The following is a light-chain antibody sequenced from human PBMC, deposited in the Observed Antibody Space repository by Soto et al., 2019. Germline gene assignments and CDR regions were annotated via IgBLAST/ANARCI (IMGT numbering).Light chain of an antibody. CDR1: QSISNW. Sequence: DIPMTQSPSTLSASVGDTVTITCRASQSISNWLAWYQQRPGKAPNLLIYKASSLEGGIPSRSSGSGSGTDFTLTISSLQPDDVAAYYCQQYNTYPWTFGQGTMVE. CDR3: QQYNTYPWT. V-gene: IGKV1-5*03. J-gene: IGKJ1*01. CDR2: KAS.